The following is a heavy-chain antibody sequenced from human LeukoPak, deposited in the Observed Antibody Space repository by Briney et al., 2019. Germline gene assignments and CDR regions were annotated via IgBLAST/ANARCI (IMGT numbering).Heavy chain of an antibody. CDR2: INSDGSST. CDR3: ARIFWSGYSYDAFDI. D-gene: IGHD3-3*01. V-gene: IGHV3-74*01. J-gene: IGHJ3*02. CDR1: GFTFSSYW. Sequence: GGSLRLSCAASGFTFSSYWMHWVRQAPGKGLVWVSRINSDGSSTNYADFVKGRFTISRDNAKNTLYLQMNSLRAEDTAVYYCARIFWSGYSYDAFDIWAKGQWSPSLQ.